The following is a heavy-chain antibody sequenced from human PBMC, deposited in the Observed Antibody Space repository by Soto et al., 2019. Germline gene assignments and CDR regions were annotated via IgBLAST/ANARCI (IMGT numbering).Heavy chain of an antibody. Sequence: EVQLVESGGGLVQPGGSLRLSCAASGFTVSSNYMSWVRRAPGKGLEWVSVIYSGGSAYYADSVKSRFTISRDNSKNTLYLQMNSLRAEDTAVYNCARHGYSYGGGYFDYWGQGTLVTVSS. CDR2: IYSGGSA. D-gene: IGHD5-18*01. V-gene: IGHV3-66*04. CDR3: ARHGYSYGGGYFDY. CDR1: GFTVSSNY. J-gene: IGHJ4*02.